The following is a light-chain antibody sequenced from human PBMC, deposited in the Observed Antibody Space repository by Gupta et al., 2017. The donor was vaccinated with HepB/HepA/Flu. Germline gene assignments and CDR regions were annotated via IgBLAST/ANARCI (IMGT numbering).Light chain of an antibody. Sequence: DIQMTQSPSSVSASVGDRVTITCRASQGISRFLAWYQQKPGKAPKLLIYAASNLQSGVPLRFSGNGSGTDFTRTLSGLQPEDFATYYCQQSDRVPFTFGPGTKVDIK. J-gene: IGKJ3*01. CDR1: QGISRF. CDR3: QQSDRVPFT. CDR2: AAS. V-gene: IGKV1D-12*01.